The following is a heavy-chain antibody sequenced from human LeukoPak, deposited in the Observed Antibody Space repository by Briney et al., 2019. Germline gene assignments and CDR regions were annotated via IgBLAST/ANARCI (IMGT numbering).Heavy chain of an antibody. V-gene: IGHV3-23*01. Sequence: GGSLRLSCEASGFAFSAHGMSWVRQAPGKGLEWVSAIGGYGTTTYYGDSVRGWFTISRDNSRNTMYLYMSSLRAEDTAVYFCAKIRLEESATGYWGQGTMVTVSS. CDR2: IGGYGTTT. J-gene: IGHJ3*01. D-gene: IGHD2-15*01. CDR3: AKIRLEESATGY. CDR1: GFAFSAHG.